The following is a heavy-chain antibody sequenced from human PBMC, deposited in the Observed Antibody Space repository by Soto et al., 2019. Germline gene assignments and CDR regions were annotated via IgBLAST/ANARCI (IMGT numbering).Heavy chain of an antibody. J-gene: IGHJ4*02. CDR1: GFIFNDYA. CDR3: ARGSPPDH. Sequence: QVQLVESGGGVVQPGRSLRLSCAASGFIFNDYAMYWVRQAPGKGLEWVAFISYAGSNEYYADSVKGRFTISKANSKSMLYLQMSSLSVEDAAVYYCARGSPPDHWGQGTLVTVSS. V-gene: IGHV3-30-3*01. CDR2: ISYAGSNE.